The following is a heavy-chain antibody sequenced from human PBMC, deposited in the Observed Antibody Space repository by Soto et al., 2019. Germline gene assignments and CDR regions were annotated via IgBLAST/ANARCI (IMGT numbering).Heavy chain of an antibody. Sequence: TGGSLRVSCAASGFTFIAYGMHWFRQAPGKGLEWVAVISIDGSNKDYADSVKGRFTISRDNSKNTLYLQMNSLRTEDTAVYYCAKPHFPYYDFWSGSFTDPWGQGTLVTVSS. D-gene: IGHD3-3*01. CDR2: ISIDGSNK. CDR1: GFTFIAYG. V-gene: IGHV3-30*18. J-gene: IGHJ5*02. CDR3: AKPHFPYYDFWSGSFTDP.